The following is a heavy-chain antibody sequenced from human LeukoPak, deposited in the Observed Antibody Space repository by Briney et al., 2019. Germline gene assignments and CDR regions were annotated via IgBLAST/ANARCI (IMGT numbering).Heavy chain of an antibody. Sequence: ASVQVSCKVSGYTLTELSMHWVRQAPGKGLEWMGVIDPEHGETIYAQKFQGRVTMTEDTSTDTAYVELSSLRSEDTAVYYCATDLAYCGGDCYNYWGQGTLVTVSS. J-gene: IGHJ4*02. D-gene: IGHD2-21*02. CDR3: ATDLAYCGGDCYNY. CDR2: IDPEHGET. CDR1: GYTLTELS. V-gene: IGHV1-24*01.